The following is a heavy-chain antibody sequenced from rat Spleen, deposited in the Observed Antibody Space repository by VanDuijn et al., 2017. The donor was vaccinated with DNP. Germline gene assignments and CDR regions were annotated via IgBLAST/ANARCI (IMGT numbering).Heavy chain of an antibody. Sequence: EVQLVESGGGLVQPGNSLKLSCAASGFTFSDYAMAWVRQSPKKGLEWVATISASGGSTSYRDSVKGRFTISRDNAKSILYLQMDSLRSEDTATYYCTTDYGGPRDWGQGVMVTVSS. CDR2: ISASGGST. CDR3: TTDYGGPRD. D-gene: IGHD1-11*01. V-gene: IGHV5S23*01. J-gene: IGHJ2*01. CDR1: GFTFSDYA.